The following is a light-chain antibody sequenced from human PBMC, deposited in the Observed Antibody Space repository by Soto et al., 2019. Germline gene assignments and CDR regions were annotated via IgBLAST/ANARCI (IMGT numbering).Light chain of an antibody. CDR3: QQRSIRPPVT. CDR2: GAS. J-gene: IGKJ5*01. CDR1: RSVRSK. Sequence: EIVMTQSPDTLSVSPGETVTLSCRASRSVRSKLAWYQQKPGQAPRLFIYGASTRATGIPDRFSGSGSGTDFTLTISGLEPEDSAVYYCQQRSIRPPVTFGQGTRLEI. V-gene: IGKV3-15*01.